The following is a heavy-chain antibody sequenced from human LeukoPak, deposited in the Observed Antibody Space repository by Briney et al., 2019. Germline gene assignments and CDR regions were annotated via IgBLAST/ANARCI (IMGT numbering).Heavy chain of an antibody. CDR3: ARRLKLSSSWAYFDY. D-gene: IGHD6-13*01. J-gene: IGHJ4*02. CDR2: IYYSGST. Sequence: SETLSLTCTVSGGSISSYYWSWIRQPTGKGLEWSGYIYYSGSTNYNPSLKSRVTISVDTSKNQFSLKLSSVTAADTAVYYCARRLKLSSSWAYFDYWGQGTPVTVSS. CDR1: GGSISSYY. V-gene: IGHV4-59*01.